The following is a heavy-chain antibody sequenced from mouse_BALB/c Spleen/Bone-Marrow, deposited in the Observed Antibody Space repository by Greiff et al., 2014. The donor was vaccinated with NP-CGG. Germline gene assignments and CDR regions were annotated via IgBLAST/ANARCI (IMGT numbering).Heavy chain of an antibody. CDR3: ARYELGNYAMDY. CDR1: GYTFTSYW. J-gene: IGHJ4*01. Sequence: QVQLQQSGAELAKPGASVKMSCKASGYTFTSYWMHWVKQRPGQGLEWIGYINPSTGYTEYNQKFKDKATLTADKSSSTAYMQLSSLTSDDSAVYFCARYELGNYAMDYWGQGTSVTVSS. V-gene: IGHV1-7*01. CDR2: INPSTGYT. D-gene: IGHD3-3*01.